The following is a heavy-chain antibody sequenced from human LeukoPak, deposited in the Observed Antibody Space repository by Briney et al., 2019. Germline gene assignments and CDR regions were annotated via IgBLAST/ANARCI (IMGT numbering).Heavy chain of an antibody. CDR2: ISGSGGST. CDR1: GFTFSNYA. J-gene: IGHJ4*02. Sequence: GGSLRLSCAASGFTFSNYAMTWIRQAPGKGLEWVSGISGSGGSTYYADSVRGRFTISRDNSKSTFDVQMNSLRAEDTAIYYCARTGVGGGYRFDYWGQGTLVTVSS. V-gene: IGHV3-23*01. D-gene: IGHD1-26*01. CDR3: ARTGVGGGYRFDY.